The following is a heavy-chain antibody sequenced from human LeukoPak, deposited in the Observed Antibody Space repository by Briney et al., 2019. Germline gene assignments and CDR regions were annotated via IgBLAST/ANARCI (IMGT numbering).Heavy chain of an antibody. J-gene: IGHJ4*02. D-gene: IGHD4-23*01. CDR2: ISGSGGNT. CDR3: AKEPDYGGNSGFDY. CDR1: GFTFSNYA. V-gene: IGHV3-23*01. Sequence: PGGSLRLSCAASGFTFSNYAMNWVRQAPGKGLQWVSSISGSGGNTYYADSVKGRFTISRDNSKNTLYLQMNSLRAEDTAVYYCAKEPDYGGNSGFDYWGQGTLVTVSS.